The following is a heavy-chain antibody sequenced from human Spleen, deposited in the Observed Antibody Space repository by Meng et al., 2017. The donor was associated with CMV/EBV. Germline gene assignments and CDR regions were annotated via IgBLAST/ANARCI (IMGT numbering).Heavy chain of an antibody. CDR2: FYSDGST. V-gene: IGHV3-53*01. CDR3: ARLYYDFWSGHYMNGGWFDL. CDR1: TVSSSY. Sequence: TVSSSYMSWVRQAPRKGLEWVSVFYSDGSTYYADSVKGRFTISRDNSKNTLYLQMNSLRAEDTAVYFCARLYYDFWSGHYMNGGWFDLWGQGTLVTVSS. D-gene: IGHD3-3*01. J-gene: IGHJ5*02.